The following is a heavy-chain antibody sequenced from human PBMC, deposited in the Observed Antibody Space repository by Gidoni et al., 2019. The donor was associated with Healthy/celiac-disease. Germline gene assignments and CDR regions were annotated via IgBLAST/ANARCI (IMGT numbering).Heavy chain of an antibody. J-gene: IGHJ6*02. CDR2: IYYSGST. V-gene: IGHV4-39*01. D-gene: IGHD5-12*01. Sequence: QLQLQESGPGRVKPSETLSLTCTVSGGSISSSSYYWGWIRQPPGKGLEWIGSIYYSGSTYYNPSLKSRVTISVDTSKNQFSLKLSSVTAADTAVYYCAVATYYYYGMDVWGQGTTVTVSS. CDR3: AVATYYYYGMDV. CDR1: GGSISSSSYY.